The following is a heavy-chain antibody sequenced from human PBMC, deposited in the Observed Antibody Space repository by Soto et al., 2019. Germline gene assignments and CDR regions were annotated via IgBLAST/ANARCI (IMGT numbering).Heavy chain of an antibody. D-gene: IGHD2-2*01. CDR1: GYSFTSNW. V-gene: IGHV5-51*01. CDR3: ARLRRDYCSSTSCSWGNWFDP. Sequence: PGESLKISCKGSGYSFTSNWIAWVRQMPGKGLEWIGIIYPDDSDTRYSPSFQGQVTISADKSISTAYLQWSSLKASDTAMYYCARLRRDYCSSTSCSWGNWFDPWGQGTLVTVSS. CDR2: IYPDDSDT. J-gene: IGHJ5*02.